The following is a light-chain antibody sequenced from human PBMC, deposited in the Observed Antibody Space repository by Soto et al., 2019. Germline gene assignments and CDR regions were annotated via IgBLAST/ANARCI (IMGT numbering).Light chain of an antibody. CDR1: QGISSY. CDR2: AAS. CDR3: QQLNSYVFT. Sequence: QLSQSPSSLSASVGDRVTITCRASQGISSYLAWYQQKPGKAPKLLIYAASTLQSGVPSRFSGSGSGTDFTLTISSLQPEDFATYYCQQLNSYVFTSAPGAKVDI. V-gene: IGKV1-9*01. J-gene: IGKJ3*01.